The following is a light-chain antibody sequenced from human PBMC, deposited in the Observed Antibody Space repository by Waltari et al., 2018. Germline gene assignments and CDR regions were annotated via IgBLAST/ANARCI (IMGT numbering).Light chain of an antibody. Sequence: EIVLTQPPATLSLSPGETVTFSCRASQSISSDLAWFHQKPGQAPRLLIYDASHRATGIPARFSGSGSETDFTLTISSLEPEDFAVYYCQQRATLPPRCTFGQGTKLEIK. V-gene: IGKV3-11*01. CDR2: DAS. CDR3: QQRATLPPRCT. J-gene: IGKJ2*02. CDR1: QSISSD.